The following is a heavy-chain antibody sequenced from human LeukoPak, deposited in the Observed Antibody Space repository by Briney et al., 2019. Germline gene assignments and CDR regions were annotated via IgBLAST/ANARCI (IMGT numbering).Heavy chain of an antibody. Sequence: SETLSLTCTVSGGSISSGGYYWSWIRQHPGKGLEWIGYIYYSGSTYYSPSLKSRVTISVDTSKNQFSLKLSSVTAADTAVYYCARDGPATVTPRMDVWGKGTTVTVSS. V-gene: IGHV4-31*03. CDR1: GGSISSGGYY. D-gene: IGHD4-17*01. J-gene: IGHJ6*03. CDR2: IYYSGST. CDR3: ARDGPATVTPRMDV.